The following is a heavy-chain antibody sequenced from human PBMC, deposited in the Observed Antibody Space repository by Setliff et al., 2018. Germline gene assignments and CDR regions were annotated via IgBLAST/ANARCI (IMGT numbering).Heavy chain of an antibody. V-gene: IGHV4-34*01. CDR1: GGTFSDYY. Sequence: PSETLSLTCAAYGGTFSDYYWTWIRQPPGKGLEWVGEINHRGSTTYNPSLKSRVTMSVDTSKNHFSLKLSSVTAADTSVYYCASRYCSSTNCWNWFDPWGQRTLVTVSS. J-gene: IGHJ5*02. CDR2: INHRGST. D-gene: IGHD2-2*01. CDR3: ASRYCSSTNCWNWFDP.